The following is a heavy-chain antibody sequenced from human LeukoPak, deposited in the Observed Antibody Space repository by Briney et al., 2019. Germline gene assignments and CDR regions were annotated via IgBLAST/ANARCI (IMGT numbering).Heavy chain of an antibody. Sequence: TGGSLRLSCAASGFTFNSYGMHWVRQAPGKGLEWVTVIWYDGSNKYYADSVKGRFTISRDNSKNMLYLQMNSLRAEDTAVYYCARTWNIGAFDIWGQGTMVTVSP. CDR1: GFTFNSYG. V-gene: IGHV3-33*01. CDR3: ARTWNIGAFDI. D-gene: IGHD1/OR15-1a*01. CDR2: IWYDGSNK. J-gene: IGHJ3*02.